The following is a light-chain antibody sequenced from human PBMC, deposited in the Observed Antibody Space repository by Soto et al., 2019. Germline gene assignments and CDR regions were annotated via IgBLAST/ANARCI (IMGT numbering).Light chain of an antibody. CDR2: GAS. Sequence: EIVLTQSPGTLSLSPGERATLSCRASQSVSSSYLAWYQQKPGQAPRLLMYGASSRATGIPDRFSGSGSGKDFTLTINRLEPEDFAVYYCQQYGSSPRTFGQGTNVEIK. J-gene: IGKJ1*01. CDR3: QQYGSSPRT. V-gene: IGKV3-20*01. CDR1: QSVSSSY.